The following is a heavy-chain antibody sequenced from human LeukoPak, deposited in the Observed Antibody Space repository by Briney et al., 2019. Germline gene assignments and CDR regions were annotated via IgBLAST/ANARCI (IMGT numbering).Heavy chain of an antibody. CDR1: GYSFTSYW. CDR3: ARTDSMYSGSPTPLDY. Sequence: GESLKISCKGSGYSFTSYWIGWVRQMPGKGLEWMGIIYPGDSDTRYSPSFQGQVTISADKSISTAYLQWSSLKASDTAMYYRARTDSMYSGSPTPLDYWGQGTLVTVSS. D-gene: IGHD1-26*01. J-gene: IGHJ4*02. CDR2: IYPGDSDT. V-gene: IGHV5-51*01.